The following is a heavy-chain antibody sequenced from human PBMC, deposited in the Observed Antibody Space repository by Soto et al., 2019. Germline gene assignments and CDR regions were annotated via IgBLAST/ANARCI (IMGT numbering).Heavy chain of an antibody. CDR3: ARGLSVTLFDF. CDR2: IYYSGST. V-gene: IGHV4-31*03. J-gene: IGHJ4*02. D-gene: IGHD4-17*01. Sequence: QVQLQESGPGLVQPSQTLSLACTVSGDSISSGXXXWSWIRQHPGKGLEWIGYIYYSGSTFYNPSLKSRVTISVDTSKNQFSLKLSSVTAADTAVYYCARGLSVTLFDFWGQGTLVTVSS. CDR1: GDSISSGXXX.